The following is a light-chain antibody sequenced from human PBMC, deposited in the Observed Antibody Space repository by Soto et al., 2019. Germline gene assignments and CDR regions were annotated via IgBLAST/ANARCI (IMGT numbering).Light chain of an antibody. CDR3: CSYAGSYTFV. J-gene: IGLJ1*01. V-gene: IGLV2-11*01. CDR2: DVS. CDR1: SSDVGGYNY. Sequence: QSALTQPRSVSGSPGQSVTISCTGTSSDVGGYNYVSWYQQHPGKAPKLMLYDVSKRPSRVPERFSGSKSGNTASLTISGLQAEDEADYYCCSYAGSYTFVFGTGSKVTVL.